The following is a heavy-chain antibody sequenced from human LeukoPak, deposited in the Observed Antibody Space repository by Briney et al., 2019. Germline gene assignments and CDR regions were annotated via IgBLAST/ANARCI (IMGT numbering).Heavy chain of an antibody. CDR1: GGSFSGYY. J-gene: IGHJ6*04. CDR2: INHSGST. Sequence: SETLSLTCAVYGGSFSGYYWSWIRQPPGKGLEWIGEINHSGSTNYNPSLKSRVTISVDTSKNQFSLKLSSVTAADTAVYYCARRYSSSWYENYYYYGMDVWGKGTMVTVSS. D-gene: IGHD6-13*01. V-gene: IGHV4-34*01. CDR3: ARRYSSSWYENYYYYGMDV.